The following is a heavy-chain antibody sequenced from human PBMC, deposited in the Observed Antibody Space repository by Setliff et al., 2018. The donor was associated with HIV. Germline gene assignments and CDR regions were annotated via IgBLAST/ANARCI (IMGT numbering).Heavy chain of an antibody. D-gene: IGHD6-19*01. J-gene: IGHJ6*03. CDR2: ISSSGSTI. V-gene: IGHV3-11*04. CDR1: GFTFSDYY. CDR3: AKVSDSSGWTALRYYYYDMDV. Sequence: GGSLRLSCAASGFTFSDYYMSWIRQAPGKGLEWVSYISSSGSTIYYADSVKGRFTISRDNSKNTLYLQMNSLRAEDTAVYYCAKVSDSSGWTALRYYYYDMDVWGKGTTVTVSS.